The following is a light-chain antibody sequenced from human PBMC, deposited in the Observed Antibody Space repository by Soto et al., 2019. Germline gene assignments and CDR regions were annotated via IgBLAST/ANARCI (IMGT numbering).Light chain of an antibody. J-gene: IGLJ3*02. CDR2: DVS. CDR1: NSDIGAYNS. Sequence: QSALTQPASVSGSPGQSITISCTGTNSDIGAYNSVSWYQQHPGKAPKLLIYDVSNRPSGVSTRFSGSKSGNTASLTSSGLQAEDEADYYCRSYTTSYTLVFGGGTKLTVL. CDR3: RSYTTSYTLV. V-gene: IGLV2-14*03.